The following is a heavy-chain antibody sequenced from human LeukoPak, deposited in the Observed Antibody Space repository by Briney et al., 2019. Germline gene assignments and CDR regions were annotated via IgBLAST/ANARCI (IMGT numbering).Heavy chain of an antibody. D-gene: IGHD5-24*01. CDR3: ARDQIEMATIMDYYYGLDV. CDR2: TKQDGSEK. J-gene: IGHJ6*02. V-gene: IGHV3-7*01. CDR1: ELTSSTSW. Sequence: PGGSLRLSCAASELTSSTSWMSWVRQAPGKGLEWVAQTKQDGSEKYYVDSVKGRFTTSRDKNSLFLQMNSVRAEDTAVYYCARDQIEMATIMDYYYGLDVWAKGPRSPSP.